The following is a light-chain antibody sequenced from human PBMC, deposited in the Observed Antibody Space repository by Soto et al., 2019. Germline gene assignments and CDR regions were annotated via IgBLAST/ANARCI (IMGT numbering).Light chain of an antibody. CDR3: CSYAGSSTLV. CDR1: SSDVGSYNL. CDR2: EGS. J-gene: IGLJ2*01. V-gene: IGLV2-23*01. Sequence: SALTQPASVSGSPGQSITLSCTGTSSDVGSYNLGSWYQHNPGKAPKLMIYEGSKRPSGVSNRFSGSKSGNTASLTISGLQAEDEADYYCCSYAGSSTLVFGGGTKLTVL.